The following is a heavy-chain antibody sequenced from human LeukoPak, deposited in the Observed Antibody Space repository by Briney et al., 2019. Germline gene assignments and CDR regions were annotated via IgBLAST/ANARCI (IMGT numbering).Heavy chain of an antibody. Sequence: PGGSLRLSCAASGFTFSSYAMSWVRQAPGKGLEWVSGISGSDVTTYYADSVKGQFTISTDNSKNTLSLQMNSLRGEDTAVYYCAREGQEYYDILTGAFDYWGQRTLGTVSS. CDR2: ISGSDVTT. CDR1: GFTFSSYA. CDR3: AREGQEYYDILTGAFDY. J-gene: IGHJ4*02. D-gene: IGHD3-9*01. V-gene: IGHV3-23*01.